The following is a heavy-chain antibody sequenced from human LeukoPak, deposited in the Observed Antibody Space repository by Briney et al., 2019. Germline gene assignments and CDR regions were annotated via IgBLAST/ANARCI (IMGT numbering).Heavy chain of an antibody. Sequence: PGRSLRLSCAASGLTFSSYAMHWVRQAPGKGLEWVAVISYDGSNKYYADSVKGRFTISRDNSKNTLYLQMNSLRAEDTAVYYCARDRGGATYDYWGQGTLVTVSS. CDR1: GLTFSSYA. CDR2: ISYDGSNK. V-gene: IGHV3-30-3*01. D-gene: IGHD1-26*01. J-gene: IGHJ4*02. CDR3: ARDRGGATYDY.